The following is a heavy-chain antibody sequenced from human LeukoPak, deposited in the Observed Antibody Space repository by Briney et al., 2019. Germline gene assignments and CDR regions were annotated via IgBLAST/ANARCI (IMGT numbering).Heavy chain of an antibody. CDR3: ARRSIAARSGRYYYYGMDV. J-gene: IGHJ6*02. D-gene: IGHD6-6*01. CDR1: GGSFSGHY. CDR2: INHSGST. Sequence: SETLSLTCAVYGGSFSGHYWSWIRQPPGKGLEWIGEINHSGSTNYNPSLKSRVTISVDTSKNQFSLKLSSVTAADTAVYYCARRSIAARSGRYYYYGMDVWGQGTTVTVSS. V-gene: IGHV4-34*01.